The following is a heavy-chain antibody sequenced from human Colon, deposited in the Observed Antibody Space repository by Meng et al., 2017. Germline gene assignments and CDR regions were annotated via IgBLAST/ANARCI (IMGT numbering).Heavy chain of an antibody. CDR1: GGSVSSKSHY. J-gene: IGHJ4*02. CDR3: ARFRVLLKDFDY. CDR2: IHYTGGT. Sequence: SETLSLTRTVSGGSVSSKSHYWSWMRQSPDNRPEWIGYIHYTGGTTYNPSLKSRVVISVDTSKNQFSLKLNSVTAADTAVYFCARFRVLLKDFDYWGQGTLVTVSS. D-gene: IGHD2/OR15-2a*01. V-gene: IGHV4-61*01.